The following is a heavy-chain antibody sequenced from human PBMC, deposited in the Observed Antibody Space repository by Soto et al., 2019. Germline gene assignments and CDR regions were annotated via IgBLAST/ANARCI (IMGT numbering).Heavy chain of an antibody. CDR2: ISAYNGNT. Sequence: ASVKVSCKASGYRFSTHAMHWVRQAPGQGLEWMGWISAYNGNTNYAQKLQGRVTMTTDTSTSTAHKEVRSLRSDDTAVYYCARKTGGNSWGNWFDPWGQGTLVTVSS. CDR1: GYRFSTHA. D-gene: IGHD2-21*02. CDR3: ARKTGGNSWGNWFDP. J-gene: IGHJ5*02. V-gene: IGHV1-18*01.